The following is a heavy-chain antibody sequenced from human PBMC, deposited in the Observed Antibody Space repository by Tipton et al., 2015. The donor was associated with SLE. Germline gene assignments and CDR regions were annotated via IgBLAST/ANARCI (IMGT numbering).Heavy chain of an antibody. J-gene: IGHJ6*02. V-gene: IGHV3-30-3*01. D-gene: IGHD2/OR15-2a*01. Sequence: SLRLSCAASGFIFTNYAVHWVRQAPGKGLEWVAMISHDGNNKYYAASVKGRFTISRDNSENTLYLQMTGLRAEDTAVYYCASEHHPGIYYYYAMDVWGQGTTVTVSS. CDR1: GFIFTNYA. CDR2: ISHDGNNK. CDR3: ASEHHPGIYYYYAMDV.